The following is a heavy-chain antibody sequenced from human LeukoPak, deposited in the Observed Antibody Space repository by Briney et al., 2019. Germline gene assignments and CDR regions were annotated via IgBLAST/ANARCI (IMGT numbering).Heavy chain of an antibody. CDR1: GFTFIRYS. V-gene: IGHV3-30*04. CDR2: ISNDGSNK. D-gene: IGHD6-19*01. J-gene: IGHJ4*02. CDR3: AVPTIDCSGWYGPYDY. Sequence: PGGSLRLSCAASGFTFIRYSIHWVRQAPGKGLEWVAVISNDGSNKDYADSVKGRFTISRDNSKNTLYLQMNSLRAEDTAVYYCAVPTIDCSGWYGPYDYWGQETLVTVSS.